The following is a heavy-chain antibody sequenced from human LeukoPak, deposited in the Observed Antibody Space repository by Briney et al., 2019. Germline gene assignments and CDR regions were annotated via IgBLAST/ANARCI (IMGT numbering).Heavy chain of an antibody. CDR1: GYTLTELS. D-gene: IGHD3-10*01. CDR3: ATDVEEYGSGSPGY. CDR2: FDPEDGET. Sequence: GASVKVSCKVSGYTLTELSMHWVRQAPGKGPEWMGGFDPEDGETIYAQKFQGRVTMTEDTSTDTAYMELSSLRSEDTAVYYCATDVEEYGSGSPGYWGQGTLVTVSS. V-gene: IGHV1-24*01. J-gene: IGHJ4*02.